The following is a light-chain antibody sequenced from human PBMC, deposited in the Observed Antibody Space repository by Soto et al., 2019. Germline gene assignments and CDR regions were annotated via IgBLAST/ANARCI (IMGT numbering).Light chain of an antibody. V-gene: IGKV1-5*03. Sequence: DIQMTQSPSTLSASVGDRVTITCRASQSISSSLAWYQQKPGKAPKLLIYKASSLENGVPSRFSGSGSGTESTLTIGCVHPDDFAAYSCPQYNSYWTCGQGTKVDIK. CDR3: PQYNSYWT. CDR1: QSISSS. CDR2: KAS. J-gene: IGKJ1*01.